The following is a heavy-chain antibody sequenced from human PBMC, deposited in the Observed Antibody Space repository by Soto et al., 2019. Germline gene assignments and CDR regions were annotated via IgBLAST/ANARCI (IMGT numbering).Heavy chain of an antibody. V-gene: IGHV4-30-4*01. Sequence: QVQLQESGPGLVKPSQTLSLTCTVSGGSISSGDYYWSWIRQPPGKGLEWIGYIYYSGSTYYNPSLKSRVTITVDTSKNHFSLKLSSVTAADTAVYYCARMGRDGYNYEGDYWGQGTLVTVSS. J-gene: IGHJ4*02. CDR1: GGSISSGDYY. D-gene: IGHD5-12*01. CDR3: ARMGRDGYNYEGDY. CDR2: IYYSGST.